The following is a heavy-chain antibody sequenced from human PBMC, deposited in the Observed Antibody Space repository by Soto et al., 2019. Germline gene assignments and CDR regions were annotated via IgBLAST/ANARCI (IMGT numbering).Heavy chain of an antibody. CDR3: ATPGIAVAGSLDTAFDI. Sequence: SVKVSCKASGYTFTSYAMHWVRQAPGQRLEWMGRIIPINGIANYAQKFQGRVTITADKSTSTAYMELSSLRSEDTAVYYCATPGIAVAGSLDTAFDIWGQGTMVTVSS. CDR1: GYTFTSYA. CDR2: IIPINGIA. D-gene: IGHD6-19*01. V-gene: IGHV1-69*04. J-gene: IGHJ3*02.